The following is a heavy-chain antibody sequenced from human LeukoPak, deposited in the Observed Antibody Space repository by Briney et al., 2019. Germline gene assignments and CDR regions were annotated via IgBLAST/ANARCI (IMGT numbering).Heavy chain of an antibody. D-gene: IGHD3-22*01. Sequence: GESLKISCKGSGYSSTNYWIAWVRQMPGKGLEWMGIIYPGDSDTKYSPSFEGQVTISADKSINTAYLQWNSLKASDTAIYYCARDTSGYYFLDLWGRGTLVIVSS. CDR1: GYSSTNYW. V-gene: IGHV5-51*01. CDR2: IYPGDSDT. CDR3: ARDTSGYYFLDL. J-gene: IGHJ2*01.